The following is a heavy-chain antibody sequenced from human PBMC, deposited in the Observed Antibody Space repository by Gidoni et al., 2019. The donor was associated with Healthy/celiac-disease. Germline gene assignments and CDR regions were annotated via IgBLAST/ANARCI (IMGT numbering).Heavy chain of an antibody. CDR3: ASITVVDTAMVKNRNYYYYGMDV. CDR2: INHSGST. D-gene: IGHD5-18*01. Sequence: SRHALRDGLEWIGEINHSGSTNYNPSLKSRVTISVDTSKNQFSLKLSSVTAADTAVYYCASITVVDTAMVKNRNYYYYGMDVWGQGTTVTVSS. J-gene: IGHJ6*02. V-gene: IGHV4-34*01.